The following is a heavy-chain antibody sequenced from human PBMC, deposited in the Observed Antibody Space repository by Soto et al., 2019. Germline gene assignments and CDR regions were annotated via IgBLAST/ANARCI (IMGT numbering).Heavy chain of an antibody. Sequence: QVQLVQSGDEVKKTGASVKVSCRASGYTLTNYGISWVRQAPGQGLFWMGWISGHNGNTRYAQNVQGRLTLTIDTSTNTVYMELMSLKIDDTAMYYCVRDWQLSPWGQGTLVTVSS. J-gene: IGHJ5*02. CDR3: VRDWQLSP. V-gene: IGHV1-18*01. CDR1: GYTLTNYG. CDR2: ISGHNGNT. D-gene: IGHD1-1*01.